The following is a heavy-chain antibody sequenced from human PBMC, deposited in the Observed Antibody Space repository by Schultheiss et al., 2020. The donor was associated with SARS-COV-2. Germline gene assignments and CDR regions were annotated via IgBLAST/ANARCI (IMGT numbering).Heavy chain of an antibody. D-gene: IGHD3-3*01. CDR1: GGSISSGGYY. CDR3: ANLRTNTIFGVVITHYGMDV. J-gene: IGHJ6*02. CDR2: IYYSGST. Sequence: SETLSLTCTVSGGSISSGGYYWSWIRQPPGKGLEWIGYIYYSGSTNYNPSLKSRVTISVDTSKNQFSLKLSSVTAADTAVYYCANLRTNTIFGVVITHYGMDVWGQGTTVTVSS. V-gene: IGHV4-61*08.